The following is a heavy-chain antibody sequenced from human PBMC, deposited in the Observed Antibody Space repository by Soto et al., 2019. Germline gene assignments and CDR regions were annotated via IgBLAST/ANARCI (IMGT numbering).Heavy chain of an antibody. CDR3: ARIPRVDIAVAASLTYYFDY. V-gene: IGHV4-34*01. Sequence: SETLSLTCAVYGGSFSGYYWSWIRQPPGKGLEWIGEINHSGSTNYNPSLKSRVTISVDTSKNQFSLKLSSVTAADTAVYYCARIPRVDIAVAASLTYYFDYRGQGTLVTVSS. J-gene: IGHJ4*02. CDR1: GGSFSGYY. CDR2: INHSGST. D-gene: IGHD6-19*01.